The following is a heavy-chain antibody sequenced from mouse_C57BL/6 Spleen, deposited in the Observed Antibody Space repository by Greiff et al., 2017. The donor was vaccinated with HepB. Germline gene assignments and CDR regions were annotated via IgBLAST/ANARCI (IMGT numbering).Heavy chain of an antibody. CDR2: IDPETGGT. J-gene: IGHJ4*01. Sequence: VQLQHSGAELVRPGASVTLSCKASGYTFTDYEMHWVKQTPVHGLEWIGAIDPETGGTAYNQKFKGKAILTAEQSSSTAYMELRSLTSEDSAVYYCTRRTNGAPNYYAMDYWGQGTSVTVSS. CDR3: TRRTNGAPNYYAMDY. D-gene: IGHD1-3*01. CDR1: GYTFTDYE. V-gene: IGHV1-15*01.